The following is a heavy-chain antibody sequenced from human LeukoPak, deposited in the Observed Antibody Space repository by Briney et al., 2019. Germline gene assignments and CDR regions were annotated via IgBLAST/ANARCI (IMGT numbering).Heavy chain of an antibody. CDR3: ARDDYGDYPYYFDD. J-gene: IGHJ4*02. Sequence: ASVKVSCKASGYTFTSYGISWVRQAPGQGLEWMGWISAYNGNTNYAQKLQGRVTMTTDTSTSTPYMELRSLRSDDTAVYYCARDDYGDYPYYFDDWGQGTLVTVSS. D-gene: IGHD4-17*01. V-gene: IGHV1-18*01. CDR1: GYTFTSYG. CDR2: ISAYNGNT.